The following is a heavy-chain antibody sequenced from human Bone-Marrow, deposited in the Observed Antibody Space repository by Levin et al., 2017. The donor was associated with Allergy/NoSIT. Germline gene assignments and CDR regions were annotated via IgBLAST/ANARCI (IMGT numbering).Heavy chain of an antibody. CDR1: GGSFSGYY. J-gene: IGHJ4*02. CDR3: ARARGYNWNDGRADY. D-gene: IGHD1-20*01. Sequence: SETLSLTCAVYGGSFSGYYWSWIRQPPGKGLEWIGEINHSGSTNYNPSLKSRVTISVDTSKNQFSLKLSSVTAADTAVYYCARARGYNWNDGRADYWGQGTLVTVSS. CDR2: INHSGST. V-gene: IGHV4-34*01.